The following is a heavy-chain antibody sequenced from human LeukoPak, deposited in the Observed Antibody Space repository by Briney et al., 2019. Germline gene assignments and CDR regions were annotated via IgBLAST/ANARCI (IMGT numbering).Heavy chain of an antibody. CDR1: GGSISSYY. V-gene: IGHV4-59*01. D-gene: IGHD3-10*01. Sequence: PSETLSLTCTVSGGSISSYYWSWIRQPPGKGLEWIGYIYNTGSTNYNPSLKSRVTISVDTSKNQFSLKLSSVTAADTAVYYCARGSGSYYGSGSYPPDYWGQGTLVTVPS. CDR3: ARGSGSYYGSGSYPPDY. J-gene: IGHJ4*02. CDR2: IYNTGST.